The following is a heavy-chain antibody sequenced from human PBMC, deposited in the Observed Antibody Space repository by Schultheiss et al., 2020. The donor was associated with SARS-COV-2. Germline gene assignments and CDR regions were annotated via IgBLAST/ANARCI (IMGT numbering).Heavy chain of an antibody. Sequence: SVKVSCKASGGTFSSYAISWVRQAPGQGLEWMGGIIPIFGTANYAQKLQGRVTMTTDTSTSTAYMELRSLRSDDTAVYYCARDGDYDILTYDYWGQGTLVTVSS. CDR1: GGTFSSYA. CDR3: ARDGDYDILTYDY. CDR2: IIPIFGTA. V-gene: IGHV1-69*05. D-gene: IGHD3-9*01. J-gene: IGHJ4*02.